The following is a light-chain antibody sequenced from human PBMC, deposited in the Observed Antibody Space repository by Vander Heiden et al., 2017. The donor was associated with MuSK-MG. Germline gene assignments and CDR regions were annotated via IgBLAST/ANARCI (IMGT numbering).Light chain of an antibody. Sequence: DIQMTQSPASLSASVGDRVSLTCRASQDISNSLAWYQQKPGKAPKLLLRAASGLESGVPSRFSGSGSGTDYTLTISSLQSADFATYYCQQDDSYPYTFGQGTKLEIK. CDR1: QDISNS. CDR2: AAS. CDR3: QQDDSYPYT. V-gene: IGKV1-NL1*01. J-gene: IGKJ2*01.